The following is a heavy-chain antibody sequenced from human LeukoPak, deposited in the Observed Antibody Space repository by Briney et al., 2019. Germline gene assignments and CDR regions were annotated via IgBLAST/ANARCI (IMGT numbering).Heavy chain of an antibody. D-gene: IGHD3-22*01. Sequence: GGSLRLSCAASGFTFSDYYMTWIRQAPGKGLEWVSYISGSGNSKYYADSVKGRFTISRDNAKNSVYLQMNGLRAEDTAVYYCARDLAYYYDSSGYYTQYFDYWGQGTLVTVSS. CDR3: ARDLAYYYDSSGYYTQYFDY. V-gene: IGHV3-11*01. CDR1: GFTFSDYY. J-gene: IGHJ4*02. CDR2: ISGSGNSK.